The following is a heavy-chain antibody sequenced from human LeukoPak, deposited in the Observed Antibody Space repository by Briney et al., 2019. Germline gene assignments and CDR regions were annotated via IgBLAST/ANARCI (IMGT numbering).Heavy chain of an antibody. J-gene: IGHJ4*02. CDR3: ARDRSTSCYCFDY. Sequence: KPGGSLRLSCAASGFTFSSYSMNWVRQAPGKGLEWVSSISSISSYIYYADSVKGRFTISRDNAKNSLYLQMNSLRAEDTAVYYCARDRSTSCYCFDYWGQGTLVTVSS. CDR2: ISSISSYI. CDR1: GFTFSSYS. D-gene: IGHD2-2*01. V-gene: IGHV3-21*01.